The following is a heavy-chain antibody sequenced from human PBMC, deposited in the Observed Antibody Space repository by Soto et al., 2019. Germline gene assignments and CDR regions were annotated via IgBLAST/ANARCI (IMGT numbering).Heavy chain of an antibody. V-gene: IGHV3-23*01. CDR1: RFTFTSYA. CDR3: AKDVEGGSLFRGAFDY. J-gene: IGHJ4*02. CDR2: ISASGGAT. D-gene: IGHD1-26*01. Sequence: GGSLRLSCVASRFTFTSYAMSWVRQAPGKGLEWVAAISASGGATIHADSVKGRLTISRDNSKNTLYLQMNSLRAEDTAVYYCAKDVEGGSLFRGAFDYWRQGTQATVSS.